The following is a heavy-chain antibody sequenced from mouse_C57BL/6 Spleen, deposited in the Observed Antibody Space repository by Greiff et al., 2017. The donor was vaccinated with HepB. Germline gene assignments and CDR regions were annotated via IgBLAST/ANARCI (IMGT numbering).Heavy chain of an antibody. J-gene: IGHJ1*03. CDR2: IWSGGST. V-gene: IGHV2-2*01. CDR3: ARNPVVATVNWYFDV. D-gene: IGHD1-1*01. CDR1: GFTLTSYG. Sequence: QVQLKESGPGLVQPSQSLSITCTVSGFTLTSYGVHWVRQSPGKGLEWLGVIWSGGSTDYNAAFISRLSISKDNSKSQVFFKMNSLQADDTAIYYCARNPVVATVNWYFDVWGTGTTVTVSS.